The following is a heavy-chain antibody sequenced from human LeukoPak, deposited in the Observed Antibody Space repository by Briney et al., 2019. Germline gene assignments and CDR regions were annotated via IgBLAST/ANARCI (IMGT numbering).Heavy chain of an antibody. J-gene: IGHJ4*02. CDR3: ARVTPPAAGTKDY. CDR1: GGSISSGGSS. D-gene: IGHD6-13*01. V-gene: IGHV4-30-2*06. CDR2: ISDSGTT. Sequence: SETLSLTCTVSGGSISSGGSSWSWTRQSPGKGLEWIGYISDSGTTYYNPSFKSRVTISVDTSKNQFSLKLSSVTAADTAVYYCARVTPPAAGTKDYWGQGTLVTVSS.